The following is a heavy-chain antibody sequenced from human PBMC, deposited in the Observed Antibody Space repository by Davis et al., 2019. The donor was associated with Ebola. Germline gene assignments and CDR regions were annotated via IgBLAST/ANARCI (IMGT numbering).Heavy chain of an antibody. J-gene: IGHJ4*02. CDR2: IYSGGST. CDR1: GFTVSSNY. CDR3: ATGRGYSYGYNY. V-gene: IGHV3-53*04. D-gene: IGHD5-18*01. Sequence: GESLKISCAASGFTVSSNYMSWVRQAPGKGLEWVSGIYSGGSTYYADSVKGRFTISRHNSKNTLYLQMNSLRAEDTAVYYCATGRGYSYGYNYWGQGTLVTVSS.